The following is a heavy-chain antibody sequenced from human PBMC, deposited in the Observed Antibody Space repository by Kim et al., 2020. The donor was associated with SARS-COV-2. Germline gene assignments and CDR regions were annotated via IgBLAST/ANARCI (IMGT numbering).Heavy chain of an antibody. J-gene: IGHJ4*02. V-gene: IGHV4-31*03. CDR3: VSGARQGRGSKRWGYFDY. D-gene: IGHD3-10*01. CDR1: GASFSSGDYY. Sequence: SETLSLTCTVSGASFSSGDYYWSWIRQHPGKGLEWIGYIYLSGSTYYGPSLESRITISIDTSKNQFSLKLRSVTAADTAIYYCVSGARQGRGSKRWGYFDYWGQGDLVTVSS. CDR2: IYLSGST.